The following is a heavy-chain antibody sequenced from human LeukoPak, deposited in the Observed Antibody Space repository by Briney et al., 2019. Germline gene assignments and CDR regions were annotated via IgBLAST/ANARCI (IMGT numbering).Heavy chain of an antibody. CDR3: TTPDGIAVAGTGFDY. Sequence: PGGSLRLSCAASGFTFSNAWMSWVRQAPGKGLEWVGRIKSKTDGGTTDYAAPVKGRFTISRDDSKNTLYLQMNSLKTEDTAVYYCTTPDGIAVAGTGFDYWGQGTLVTVSS. CDR2: IKSKTDGGTT. J-gene: IGHJ4*02. V-gene: IGHV3-15*01. D-gene: IGHD6-19*01. CDR1: GFTFSNAW.